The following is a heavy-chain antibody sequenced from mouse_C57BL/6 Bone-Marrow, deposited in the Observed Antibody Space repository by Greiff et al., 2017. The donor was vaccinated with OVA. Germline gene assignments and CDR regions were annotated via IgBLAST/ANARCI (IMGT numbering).Heavy chain of an antibody. J-gene: IGHJ4*01. V-gene: IGHV7-1*01. CDR1: GFTFSDFY. CDR2: SRNKANDYTT. Sequence: EVQGVESGGGLVQSGRSLRLSCATSGFTFSDFYMEWVRQAPGKGLEWIAASRNKANDYTTEYSASVKGRLTVDRDTSQSILYLQMNALRAEDTAIYYCARDALRAMDYWGQGTSVTVSS. CDR3: ARDALRAMDY.